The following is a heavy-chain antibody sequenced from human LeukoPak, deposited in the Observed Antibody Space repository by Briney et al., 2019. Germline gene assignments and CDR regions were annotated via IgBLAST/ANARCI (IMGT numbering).Heavy chain of an antibody. CDR1: GFTFSTYA. CDR2: ISGSGGST. J-gene: IGHJ3*02. V-gene: IGHV3-23*01. CDR3: AKGFWSGYLGGAFDI. D-gene: IGHD3-3*01. Sequence: GESLGLSCAASGFTFSTYAMSWVRQAPGRGLEWVSTISGSGGSTYYADSVKGRFTISRDSSKHTLYLQMNSLRAEDTAVYYCAKGFWSGYLGGAFDIWGQGTMVTVSS.